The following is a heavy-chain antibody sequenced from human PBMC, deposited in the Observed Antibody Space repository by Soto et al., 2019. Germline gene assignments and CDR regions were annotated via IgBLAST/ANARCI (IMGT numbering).Heavy chain of an antibody. CDR3: ARDLGGGISAP. Sequence: QVQVVQSGAEVKKPGASVKVSCKASGYTFTSYGISWVRQAPGQGLEWMGWINAYNGNTKYAQKLQGRVTMTTDTSXXXXXXEXXSLRSDXXXXXYCARDLGGGISAPWGQGTLVTVSS. CDR1: GYTFTSYG. CDR2: INAYNGNT. V-gene: IGHV1-18*01. J-gene: IGHJ5*02. D-gene: IGHD6-13*01.